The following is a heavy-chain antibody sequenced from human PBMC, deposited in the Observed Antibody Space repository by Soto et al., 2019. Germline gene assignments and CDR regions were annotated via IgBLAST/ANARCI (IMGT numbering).Heavy chain of an antibody. Sequence: PSETLSLTCTVSGASISSYYWSWIRQPPGKGLEWIGYIYYSGSTDYNPSLKSRVTISVDTSKNQFSLKLSSVTASDTAGYYCARQLAGHHNYEYYKDVCRKYTTVTVS. CDR2: IYYSGST. CDR1: GASISSYY. D-gene: IGHD3-3*02. CDR3: ARQLAGHHNYEYYKDV. J-gene: IGHJ6*03. V-gene: IGHV4-59*01.